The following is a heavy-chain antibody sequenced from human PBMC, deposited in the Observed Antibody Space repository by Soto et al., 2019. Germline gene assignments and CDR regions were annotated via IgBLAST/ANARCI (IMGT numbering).Heavy chain of an antibody. J-gene: IGHJ4*02. CDR3: ARGRSSTSPYPIGY. D-gene: IGHD2-2*01. Sequence: SETLSLTCTVSGGSISSGGYYWSWIRQHPGKGLEWIGYIYYSGSTYYNPSLKSRVTISVDTSKNQFSLKLSSVTAADTAVYYWARGRSSTSPYPIGYWGQGPLVTVS. CDR1: GGSISSGGYY. V-gene: IGHV4-31*03. CDR2: IYYSGST.